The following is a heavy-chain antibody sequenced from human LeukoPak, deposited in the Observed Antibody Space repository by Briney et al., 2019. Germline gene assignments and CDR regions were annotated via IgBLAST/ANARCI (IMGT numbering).Heavy chain of an antibody. CDR2: ISSSGSTI. V-gene: IGHV3-48*03. Sequence: GGSLRLSCAASGFTFSSYEMNWVRQAPGKGLEWVSYISSSGSTIYYADSVKGRFTISRDNAKNSLYLQMNSLRAEDTAVYYCAGDHTRAFDIWGQGTMVTVSS. D-gene: IGHD2-2*02. J-gene: IGHJ3*02. CDR1: GFTFSSYE. CDR3: AGDHTRAFDI.